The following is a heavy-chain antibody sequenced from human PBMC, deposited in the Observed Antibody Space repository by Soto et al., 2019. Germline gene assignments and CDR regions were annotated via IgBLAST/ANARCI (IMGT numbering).Heavy chain of an antibody. J-gene: IGHJ5*02. V-gene: IGHV3-30-3*01. CDR1: GFMFSTYA. CDR3: ARDQGRTVTRGDWFDP. CDR2: ISYDGSDI. D-gene: IGHD6-19*01. Sequence: SGGSLRLSCAVPGFMFSTYAMHWVRQAPGKGLEWVAVISYDGSDIYYGDSGKGRFTISRDNSRNTLYLEMNSLQTEDTAVFYCARDQGRTVTRGDWFDPWGQGTLVTVSS.